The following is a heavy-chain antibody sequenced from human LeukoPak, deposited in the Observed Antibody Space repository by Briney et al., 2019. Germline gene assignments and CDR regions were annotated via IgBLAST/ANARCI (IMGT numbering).Heavy chain of an antibody. D-gene: IGHD2-2*01. V-gene: IGHV4-34*01. CDR1: GGSFSGYY. J-gene: IGHJ3*02. CDR2: INHSGST. CDR3: ARQYCSSTSCESDDAFDI. Sequence: SETLSLTCAVYGGSFSGYYWSWIRQPPGKGLEWIGEINHSGSTNYNPSLKSRVTISVDTSKNQFSLKLSSVTAADTAVYYCARQYCSSTSCESDDAFDIWGQGTMVTVSS.